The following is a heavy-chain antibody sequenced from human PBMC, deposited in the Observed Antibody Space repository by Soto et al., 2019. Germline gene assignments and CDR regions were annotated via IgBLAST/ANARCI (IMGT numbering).Heavy chain of an antibody. CDR2: VSFDGSNK. Sequence: QVQLVESGGGVVQPGRSLRLSCAASGFTFSTHAMHWVRQAPGKGLECVAIVSFDGSNKYYADSVKGRFTISRDNSKNTRYLQMSGLTPEDTAFYYCARDQTGITTAGGGRIDRWGQGTLVTVSP. CDR1: GFTFSTHA. V-gene: IGHV3-30-3*01. CDR3: ARDQTGITTAGGGRIDR. D-gene: IGHD6-13*01. J-gene: IGHJ5*02.